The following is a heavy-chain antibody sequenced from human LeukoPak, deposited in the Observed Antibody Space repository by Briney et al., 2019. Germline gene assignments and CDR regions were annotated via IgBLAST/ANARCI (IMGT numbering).Heavy chain of an antibody. J-gene: IGHJ4*02. CDR1: GFTVSSNY. D-gene: IGHD5-18*01. CDR2: IYSGGST. V-gene: IGHV3-53*01. Sequence: GGPLRLSCAASGFTVSSNYMSWVRQAPGKGLERVSVIYSGGSTYYADSVKGRFTISRDNSKNTLYLQMNSLRAEDTAVYYCARDTGYSYGYPFDYWGQGTLVTVSS. CDR3: ARDTGYSYGYPFDY.